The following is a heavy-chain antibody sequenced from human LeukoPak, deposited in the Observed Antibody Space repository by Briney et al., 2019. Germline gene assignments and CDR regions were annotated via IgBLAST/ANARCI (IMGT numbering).Heavy chain of an antibody. CDR3: ARAENSGGLLWFGELFPCAFDI. J-gene: IGHJ3*02. D-gene: IGHD3-10*01. Sequence: SETLSLTCTVSGGSISSSSYYWGWIRQPPGKGLEWIGSIYYSGSTYYNPSLKSRVTISVDTSKNQSSLKLSSVTAADTAVYYCARAENSGGLLWFGELFPCAFDIWGQGTMVTVSS. CDR2: IYYSGST. CDR1: GGSISSSSYY. V-gene: IGHV4-39*07.